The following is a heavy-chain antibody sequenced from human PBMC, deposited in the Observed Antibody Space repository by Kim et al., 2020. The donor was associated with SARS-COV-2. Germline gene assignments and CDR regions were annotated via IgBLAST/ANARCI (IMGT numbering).Heavy chain of an antibody. J-gene: IGHJ4*02. CDR1: GGSISSSSYY. CDR3: ARQKYLYGITMIVVVITTFDY. Sequence: SETLSLTCTVSGGSISSSSYYWGWIRQPPGKGLEWIGSIYYSGSTYYNPSLKSRVTISVDTSKNQFSLKLSSVTAADTAVYYCARQKYLYGITMIVVVITTFDYWGQGTLVTVSS. CDR2: IYYSGST. V-gene: IGHV4-39*01. D-gene: IGHD3-22*01.